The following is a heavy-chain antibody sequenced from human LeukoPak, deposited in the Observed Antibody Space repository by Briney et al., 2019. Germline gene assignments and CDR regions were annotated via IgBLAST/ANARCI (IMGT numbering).Heavy chain of an antibody. Sequence: GGSLRLSCAASGFTFSSYAMHWVRQAPGKGLEWVAVISYDGSNKYYADSVKGRFTISRDNSKNTLYLQMNSLRAEDTAVYYCARGGKYYYDSSGYPDYWGQGTLVTVSS. CDR1: GFTFSSYA. CDR2: ISYDGSNK. V-gene: IGHV3-30*01. D-gene: IGHD3-22*01. CDR3: ARGGKYYYDSSGYPDY. J-gene: IGHJ4*02.